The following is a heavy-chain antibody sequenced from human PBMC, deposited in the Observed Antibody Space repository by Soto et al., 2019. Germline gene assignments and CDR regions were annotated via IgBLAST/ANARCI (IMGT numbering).Heavy chain of an antibody. D-gene: IGHD2-2*01. CDR1: LYPFTSYG. CDR3: ASGNHCSSTSGDQFPLDY. Sequence: GCSVKVSCKTSLYPFTSYGFSWVRQAPGQGFEWMGWISAYNGKTNYAQKLTGRVTMTTDTSTSTAYMELRSLRSDDTAVYYSASGNHCSSTSGDQFPLDYWGQGTVVTVSS. J-gene: IGHJ4*02. V-gene: IGHV1-18*01. CDR2: ISAYNGKT.